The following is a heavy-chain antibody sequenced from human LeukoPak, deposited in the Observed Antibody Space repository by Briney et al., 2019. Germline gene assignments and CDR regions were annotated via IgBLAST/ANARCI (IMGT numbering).Heavy chain of an antibody. J-gene: IGHJ4*02. Sequence: PGGSLRLSCAASGFTFSSYAMSWVRQAPGKGLEWVSAISGSGGSTYYADSVKGRFTISRDNSKNTLHLQMNSLRAEDTAVYYCAKCLGSGWLYYFDYWGQGTLVTVSS. CDR1: GFTFSSYA. V-gene: IGHV3-23*01. D-gene: IGHD6-19*01. CDR2: ISGSGGST. CDR3: AKCLGSGWLYYFDY.